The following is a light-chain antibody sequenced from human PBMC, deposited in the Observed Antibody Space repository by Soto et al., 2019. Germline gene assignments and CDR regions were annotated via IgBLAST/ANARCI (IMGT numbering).Light chain of an antibody. V-gene: IGKV1-12*01. CDR1: RDIKTS. CDR3: QQINSFPTT. J-gene: IGKJ4*01. CDR2: DAS. Sequence: DIQMTQSPSSVSASVGDRVTITCRASRDIKTSLAWYQQRPGKGPELLIYDASTLQSWVPSRIRGSGAGTEFTLTISRLQPEDFATFYCQQINSFPTTFGGGTKVAI.